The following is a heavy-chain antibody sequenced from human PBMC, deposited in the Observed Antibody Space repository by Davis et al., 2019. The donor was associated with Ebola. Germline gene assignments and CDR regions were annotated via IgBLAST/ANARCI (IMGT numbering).Heavy chain of an antibody. V-gene: IGHV3-7*01. Sequence: GESLKISCAASGFTFSSYWMSWVRQAPGKGLEWVANIKQDGSNKYYADSVKGRFTISRDNSKNTLYLQMNSLRAEDTAVYYCARSSTSRDIIYYYYYYMDVWGKGTTVTVSS. D-gene: IGHD2-2*02. J-gene: IGHJ6*03. CDR2: IKQDGSNK. CDR3: ARSSTSRDIIYYYYYYMDV. CDR1: GFTFSSYW.